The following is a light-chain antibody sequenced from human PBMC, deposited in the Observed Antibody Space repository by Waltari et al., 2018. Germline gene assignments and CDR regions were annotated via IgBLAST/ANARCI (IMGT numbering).Light chain of an antibody. CDR1: TGAVTSGYY. CDR3: QLYYGGARLVV. J-gene: IGLJ3*02. Sequence: QTVVTQEPSLTVSPGGTVTLTCASSTGAVTSGYYPNWFPQNPGQAPRALIYITRNNHPSAPARCSVALLGGKASLTLSGVQPEDEAEYYCQLYYGGARLVVFGGGTKLTVL. V-gene: IGLV7-43*01. CDR2: ITR.